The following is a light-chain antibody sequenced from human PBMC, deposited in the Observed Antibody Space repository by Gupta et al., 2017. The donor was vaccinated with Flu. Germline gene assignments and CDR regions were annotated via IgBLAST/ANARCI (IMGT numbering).Light chain of an antibody. V-gene: IGLV1-40*01. Sequence: QSVLTQPPSVSGAPVQRVTISCSGTNSDIGAVYDVHWYQQLPGAVPKVPIYGNTYRPSGVPDRFSGSKSGTSGSLVITGLQAEDEADYYCQSYDNSLRIVVFGTGTKVTVL. J-gene: IGLJ1*01. CDR3: QSYDNSLRIVV. CDR2: GNT. CDR1: NSDIGAVYD.